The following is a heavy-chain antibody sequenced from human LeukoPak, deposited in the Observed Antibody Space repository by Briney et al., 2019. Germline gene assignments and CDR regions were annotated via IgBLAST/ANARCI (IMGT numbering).Heavy chain of an antibody. CDR2: IYSGGST. CDR3: AVFSSSWYEGNWFDP. J-gene: IGHJ5*02. D-gene: IGHD6-13*01. V-gene: IGHV3-66*02. CDR1: GFTVSSNY. Sequence: PGGSLRLSCAASGFTVSSNYMSWVRQAPGKGLEWVSVIYSGGSTCYADSVKGRFTISRDNSKNTLYLQMNSLRAEDTAVYYCAVFSSSWYEGNWFDPWGQGTLVTVSS.